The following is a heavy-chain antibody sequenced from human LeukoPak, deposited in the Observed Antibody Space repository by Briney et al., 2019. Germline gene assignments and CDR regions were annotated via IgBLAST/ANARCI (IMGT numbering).Heavy chain of an antibody. CDR2: IYYSGST. V-gene: IGHV4-59*06. CDR1: GGSISSYY. J-gene: IGHJ3*02. CDR3: ARGRSPSAFDI. Sequence: SETLSLTCTVSGGSISSYYWSWIRQHPGKGLEWIGYIYYSGSTYYNPSLKSRVTISVDTSKNQFSLKLSSVTAADTAVYYCARGRSPSAFDIWGQGTMVTVSS.